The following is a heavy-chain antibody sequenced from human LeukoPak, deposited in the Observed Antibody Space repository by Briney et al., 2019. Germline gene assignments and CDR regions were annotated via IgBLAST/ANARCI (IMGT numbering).Heavy chain of an antibody. CDR1: GFTFSTYW. D-gene: IGHD3-22*01. V-gene: IGHV3-7*01. J-gene: IGHJ4*02. Sequence: GGSLRLSCAASGFTFSTYWMSWVRQAPGKGLEWVANIKQDGGEKYYVDSVKGRFTISRDNAKSTLLLQMSALRTEDTALYYCARWGRPYYDSGGYSDWGQGTLVTVSS. CDR3: ARWGRPYYDSGGYSD. CDR2: IKQDGGEK.